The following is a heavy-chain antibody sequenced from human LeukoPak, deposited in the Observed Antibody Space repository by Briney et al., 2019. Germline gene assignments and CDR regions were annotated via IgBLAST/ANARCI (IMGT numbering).Heavy chain of an antibody. D-gene: IGHD3-10*01. CDR1: GFTFSSYG. CDR2: ISYDGSNK. Sequence: GGSLRLSCAASGFTFSSYGMHWVRQAPGKGLEWVAVISYDGSNKYYADSVKGRFTISRDNSKNTLYLQMSSLRAEDTAVYYCAKVVLLWFGELSDQYFQHWGQGTLVTVSS. CDR3: AKVVLLWFGELSDQYFQH. V-gene: IGHV3-30*18. J-gene: IGHJ1*01.